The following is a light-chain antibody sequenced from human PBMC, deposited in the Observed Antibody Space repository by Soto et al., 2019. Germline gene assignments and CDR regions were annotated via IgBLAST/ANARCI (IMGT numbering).Light chain of an antibody. Sequence: QSVLTQPASVSGSPGQSITISCTGTSSDVGGYNYVSWYQQHPGKAPKLMIYEVSNRPSGVSNRFSGSQSGNTASLPISGLQVEDEADYYCSSYTSSTVVFGGGTKLTVL. CDR3: SSYTSSTVV. J-gene: IGLJ2*01. V-gene: IGLV2-14*01. CDR1: SSDVGGYNY. CDR2: EVS.